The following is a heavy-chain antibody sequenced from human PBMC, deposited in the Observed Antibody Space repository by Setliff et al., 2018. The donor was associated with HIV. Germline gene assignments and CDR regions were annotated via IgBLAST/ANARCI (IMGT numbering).Heavy chain of an antibody. CDR1: GYTFTHYA. CDR3: ARLASGGWPLEVFDI. Sequence: ASVKVSCEASGYTFTHYAISWVRQAPGQGLEYLGWISAYNGNTNYAQKVQGRITMTTDASTSTVDMELRSLTSDDTAVYYCARLASGGWPLEVFDIWGQGTMVTVSS. D-gene: IGHD2-15*01. V-gene: IGHV1-18*01. J-gene: IGHJ3*02. CDR2: ISAYNGNT.